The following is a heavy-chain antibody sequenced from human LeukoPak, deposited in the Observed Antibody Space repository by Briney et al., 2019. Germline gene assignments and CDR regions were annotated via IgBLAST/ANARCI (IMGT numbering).Heavy chain of an antibody. V-gene: IGHV4-34*01. D-gene: IGHD6-19*01. CDR2: INHSGST. Sequence: SETLSLTCAVYGGSFSGFYWSWIRQPPGKGLEWIGEINHSGSTNYNPSLKSRLTISVDTSMNQFPLKLSSVTAADTAVYYCARGRAVASDYWGQGTLVTVSS. CDR1: GGSFSGFY. CDR3: ARGRAVASDY. J-gene: IGHJ4*02.